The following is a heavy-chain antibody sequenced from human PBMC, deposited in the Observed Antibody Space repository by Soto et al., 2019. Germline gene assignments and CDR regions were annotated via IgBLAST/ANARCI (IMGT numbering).Heavy chain of an antibody. CDR1: GFTFSSYG. Sequence: PGGSLRLSCAASGFTFSSYGMHWVRQAPGKGLEWVAVIWYDGSNKYYADSVKGRFTISRDNSKNTLYLQMNSLRAEDTAVYYCARDASLRYFDWLLIDYWGQGTLVTVSS. D-gene: IGHD3-9*01. V-gene: IGHV3-33*01. J-gene: IGHJ4*02. CDR3: ARDASLRYFDWLLIDY. CDR2: IWYDGSNK.